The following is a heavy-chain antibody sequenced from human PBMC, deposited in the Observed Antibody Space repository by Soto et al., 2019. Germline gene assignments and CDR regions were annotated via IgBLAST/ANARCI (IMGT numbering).Heavy chain of an antibody. V-gene: IGHV1-3*01. CDR1: GYTFTSYA. D-gene: IGHD3-22*01. CDR3: ARVKTYYYDSSGYPPYYYGMDV. J-gene: IGHJ6*02. Sequence: QVQLVQSGAEVKKPGASVKVSCKASGYTFTSYAMHWVRQAPGQRLEWMGWINAGNGNTKYSQKFQGRVTITRDTSASTAYMELSSLRSEDTAVYYCARVKTYYYDSSGYPPYYYGMDVWGQGTTVTVSS. CDR2: INAGNGNT.